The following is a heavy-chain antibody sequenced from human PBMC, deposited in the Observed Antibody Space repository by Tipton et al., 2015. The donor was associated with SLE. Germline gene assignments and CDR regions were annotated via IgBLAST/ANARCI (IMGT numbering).Heavy chain of an antibody. CDR1: GGSFSGYY. V-gene: IGHV4-34*01. CDR2: INHSGST. CDR3: ARGRTIFGVSESHY. D-gene: IGHD3-3*01. Sequence: TLSLTCAVYGGSFSGYYWSWIRQSPGKGLEWIGEINHSGSTNYNPSLKSRVTISVDTSKNQFSLKLSSVTAADTAVYYCARGRTIFGVSESHYWGQGTLVTVSS. J-gene: IGHJ4*02.